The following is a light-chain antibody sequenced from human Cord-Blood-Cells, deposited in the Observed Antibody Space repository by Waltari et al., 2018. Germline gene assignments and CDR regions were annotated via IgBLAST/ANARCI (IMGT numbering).Light chain of an antibody. CDR3: QQSYSTPYT. Sequence: DIQMTQSPSSLSASVGDRVTITCRASQSISSYLNWYQQKPGKAPKLLIYAASSLQSGVPSRFSGSGYRTDFTLTISSLQPEDFATYYCQQSYSTPYTFGQGTKLEIK. CDR1: QSISSY. V-gene: IGKV1-39*01. CDR2: AAS. J-gene: IGKJ2*01.